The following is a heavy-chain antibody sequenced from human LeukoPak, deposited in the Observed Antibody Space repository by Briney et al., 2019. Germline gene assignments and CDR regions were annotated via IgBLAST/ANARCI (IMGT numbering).Heavy chain of an antibody. CDR2: ISPHTYST. D-gene: IGHD2-8*01. CDR3: ARGQSMYY. V-gene: IGHV1-18*01. CDR1: GYTFNNFV. J-gene: IGHJ4*02. Sequence: ASVKVSCKASGYTFNNFVISWVRQAPGQGLEWVGWISPHTYSTRYAARVQGRVTMTTDTSTSTVYMESRNLSPDDTAVYFCARGQSMYYRGQGTPVTVSS.